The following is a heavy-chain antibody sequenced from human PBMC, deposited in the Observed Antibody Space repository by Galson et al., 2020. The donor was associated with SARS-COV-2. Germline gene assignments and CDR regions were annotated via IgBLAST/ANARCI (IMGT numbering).Heavy chain of an antibody. Sequence: TGGSLRLSCAASGFTFSDYSVNWVRQAPGKGLEWVSYISSNSNTIYYADSVEGRFTISRDNAQNSLYLQMNSLRDEDTAVYYCARGDDIAVAGWLYYFGYWGQGTQVTVSS. V-gene: IGHV3-48*02. D-gene: IGHD6-19*01. CDR2: ISSNSNTI. J-gene: IGHJ4*02. CDR3: ARGDDIAVAGWLYYFGY. CDR1: GFTFSDYS.